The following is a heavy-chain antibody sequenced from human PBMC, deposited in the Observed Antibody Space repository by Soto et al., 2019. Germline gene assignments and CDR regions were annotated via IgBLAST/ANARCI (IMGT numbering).Heavy chain of an antibody. V-gene: IGHV3-23*01. D-gene: IGHD3-10*01. Sequence: TASGFTSSSYAMSWVRQTPGKGLEWVSAISGSGDSTYYADSVKGRFTISRDNSKNTLYLQMNSLRAEDTAVYYCAKLRWGSDNWFDPWGQGTLVTVSS. J-gene: IGHJ5*02. CDR3: AKLRWGSDNWFDP. CDR1: GFTSSSYA. CDR2: ISGSGDST.